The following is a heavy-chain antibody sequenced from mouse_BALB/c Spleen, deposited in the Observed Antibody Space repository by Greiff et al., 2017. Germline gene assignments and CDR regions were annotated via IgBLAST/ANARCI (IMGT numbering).Heavy chain of an antibody. V-gene: IGHV10-1*02. Sequence: GGGLVQPKGSLKLSCAASGFTFNTYAMNWVRQAPGKGLEWVARIRSKSNNYATYYADSVKDRFTISRDDSQSMLYLQMNNLKTEDTAMYYCVRHRSSYSYFDVWGAGTTVTVSS. CDR3: VRHRSSYSYFDV. D-gene: IGHD1-1*01. CDR1: GFTFNTYA. J-gene: IGHJ1*01. CDR2: IRSKSNNYAT.